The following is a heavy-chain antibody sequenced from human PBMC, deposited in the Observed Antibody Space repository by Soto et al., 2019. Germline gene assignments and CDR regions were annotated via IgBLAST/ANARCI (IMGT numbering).Heavy chain of an antibody. D-gene: IGHD2-21*02. CDR2: MNPNSGNT. J-gene: IGHJ3*02. V-gene: IGHV1-8*01. CDR1: GYTFTSYD. Sequence: ASVKVSCKASGYTFTSYDINWVRQATGQGLEWMGWMNPNSGNTGYAQKFQGRVTMTTNNSMSTAYMELSSLRSEDTAVYYCARWASPYCGCDCPHDAFDIWGQGTMVTVSS. CDR3: ARWASPYCGCDCPHDAFDI.